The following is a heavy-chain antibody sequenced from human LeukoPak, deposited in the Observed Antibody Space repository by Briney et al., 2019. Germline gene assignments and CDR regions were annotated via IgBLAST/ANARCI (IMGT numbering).Heavy chain of an antibody. CDR1: GFTFSSYS. V-gene: IGHV3-21*01. CDR2: ISSSSSYI. CDR3: ARDGPYYYDSSGFSDY. D-gene: IGHD3-22*01. J-gene: IGHJ4*02. Sequence: SGGSLRLSCAASGFTFSSYSMNWVRQAPGKGLEWVSSISSSSSYIYHADSVKGRFTISRDNAKNSLYLQMNSLRAEDTAVYYCARDGPYYYDSSGFSDYWGQGTLVTVSS.